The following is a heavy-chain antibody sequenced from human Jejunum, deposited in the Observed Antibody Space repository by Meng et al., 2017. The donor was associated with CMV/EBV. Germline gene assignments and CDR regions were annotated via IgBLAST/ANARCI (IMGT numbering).Heavy chain of an antibody. CDR3: VKEGLEY. CDR2: IRNDGSNK. CDR1: GFTFSTYG. J-gene: IGHJ4*02. V-gene: IGHV3-30*02. Sequence: GQLGGAVGGVGQPGESLRLSCATSGFTFSTYGMHWVRQAPGKGLEWVTFIRNDGSNKYYVDSVKGRFTTSRDNSKNTVYLQVNSLRVEDTAVYYCVKEGLEYWGQGTLVTVSS. D-gene: IGHD6-6*01.